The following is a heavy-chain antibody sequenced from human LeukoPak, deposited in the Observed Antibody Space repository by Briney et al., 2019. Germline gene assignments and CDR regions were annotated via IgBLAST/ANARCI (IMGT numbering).Heavy chain of an antibody. CDR2: INPNSGGT. Sequence: ASVKVSCKASGYTFTGYYMHWVRQAPGQGLEWMGWINPNSGGTNYAQKFQGRVTMTRDTSISTAYMELSRLRSDDTAVYYCARNYDSWSGYYIGGFDYWGQGTLVTVSS. V-gene: IGHV1-2*02. J-gene: IGHJ4*02. D-gene: IGHD3-3*01. CDR3: ARNYDSWSGYYIGGFDY. CDR1: GYTFTGYY.